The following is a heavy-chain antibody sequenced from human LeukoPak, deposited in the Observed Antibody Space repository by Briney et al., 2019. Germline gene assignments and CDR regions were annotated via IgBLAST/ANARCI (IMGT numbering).Heavy chain of an antibody. CDR2: IKQDGSEK. CDR3: ARDRVPYSSGPTSFDY. D-gene: IGHD6-19*01. CDR1: GFTFSNYW. V-gene: IGHV3-7*01. J-gene: IGHJ4*02. Sequence: GSLRLSCAASGFTFSNYWMSWVRQAPGKGLEWVANIKQDGSEKYYVDSVKGRFTISRDNAQNSRFLQMNSLRAEDTAVYYCARDRVPYSSGPTSFDYWGQGILVTVSS.